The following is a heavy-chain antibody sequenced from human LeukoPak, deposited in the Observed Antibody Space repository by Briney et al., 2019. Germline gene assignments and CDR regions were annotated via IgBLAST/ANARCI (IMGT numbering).Heavy chain of an antibody. Sequence: ASVKVSCKASGYTFSRYGITWVRQAPGQGLEWMGRISTYSGDTKYAQKLQGRVTMTTDTSTSTAYMELRGLRSDDTAVYYCATGHYYDSSGQYGIGYWGQGTLVTVSS. V-gene: IGHV1-18*01. CDR3: ATGHYYDSSGQYGIGY. CDR2: ISTYSGDT. J-gene: IGHJ4*02. D-gene: IGHD3-22*01. CDR1: GYTFSRYG.